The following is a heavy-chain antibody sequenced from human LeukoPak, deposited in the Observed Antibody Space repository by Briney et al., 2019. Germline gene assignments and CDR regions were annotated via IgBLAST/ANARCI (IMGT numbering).Heavy chain of an antibody. J-gene: IGHJ6*03. CDR3: ARAIYCSGGSCYLGKYYYYYMDG. Sequence: SETLSLTCTVSGGSISSGDYYWSWIRQPPGKGLEWIGYIYYSGSTYYNPSLKSRVTISVDTSKNQFSLKLSSVTAADTAVYYCARAIYCSGGSCYLGKYYYYYMDGWGKGTTVTVSS. D-gene: IGHD2-15*01. CDR1: GGSISSGDYY. V-gene: IGHV4-30-4*08. CDR2: IYYSGST.